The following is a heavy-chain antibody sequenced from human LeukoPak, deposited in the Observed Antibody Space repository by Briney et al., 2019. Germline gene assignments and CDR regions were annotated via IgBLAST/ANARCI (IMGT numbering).Heavy chain of an antibody. CDR1: GFTFSSYA. D-gene: IGHD2-8*01. CDR2: ISGSGAGT. Sequence: GSLTLTCAVSGFTFSSYARNWLRQAPGKGLEWVSGISGSGAGTYYADSVKGRFTISRDNSKNTLYLQINSLRAEDTAVYYCAKMVREFYTISYYFDYWGQGTLVTVSS. J-gene: IGHJ4*02. CDR3: AKMVREFYTISYYFDY. V-gene: IGHV3-23*01.